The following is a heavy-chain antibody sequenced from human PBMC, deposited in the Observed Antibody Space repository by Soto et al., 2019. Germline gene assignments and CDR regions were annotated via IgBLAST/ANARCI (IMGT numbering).Heavy chain of an antibody. V-gene: IGHV3-13*01. CDR2: IGTQHDA. Sequence: EVQLVESGGGLVQPGGSIRLSCAASGFTFSAYDMHWVRQATGKGLEWVSAIGTQHDAYYPDSVKGRFTISRENAKNSLYLQMDSLRAGDTAVYYCARQASYWHGGGGWFDPWGQVTLVTVSS. D-gene: IGHD2-8*02. CDR1: GFTFSAYD. J-gene: IGHJ5*02. CDR3: ARQASYWHGGGGWFDP.